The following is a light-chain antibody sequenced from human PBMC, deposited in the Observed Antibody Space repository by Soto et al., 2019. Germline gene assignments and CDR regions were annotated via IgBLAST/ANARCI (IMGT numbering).Light chain of an antibody. V-gene: IGLV2-14*01. CDR2: EVS. CDR1: SNDIGAFNY. Sequence: QSALTQPAPVSGSPGQSITISCTGTSNDIGAFNYVSWYQQHPGKAPTLMISEVSNRPSGVSNHFSGSKSGNTASLIISGLQADDEADYYCSSYSTTSTLVFGSGTKVTVL. J-gene: IGLJ1*01. CDR3: SSYSTTSTLV.